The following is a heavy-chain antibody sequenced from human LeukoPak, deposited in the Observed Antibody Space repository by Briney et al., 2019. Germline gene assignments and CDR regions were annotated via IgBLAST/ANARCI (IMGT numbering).Heavy chain of an antibody. V-gene: IGHV3-30*02. CDR1: GFTFSSYG. CDR2: IRYDGSNK. D-gene: IGHD3-10*01. CDR3: AKDGGYGSGNYYYYYYMDV. J-gene: IGHJ6*03. Sequence: GGSLRLSCAASGFTFSSYGMHWVRQAPGKGLEWVAFIRYDGSNKYYADSVKGRFTISRDNSKNTLYLQMNSLRAEDTAVYYCAKDGGYGSGNYYYYYYMDVWGKGTTVTISS.